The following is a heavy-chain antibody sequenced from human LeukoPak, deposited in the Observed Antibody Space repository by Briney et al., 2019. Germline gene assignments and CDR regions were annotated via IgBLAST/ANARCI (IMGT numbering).Heavy chain of an antibody. CDR1: GFIFSSYG. V-gene: IGHV3-30*02. Sequence: GGSLRLSCAASGFIFSSYGMHWVRQAPGKGLEWVAFIRYDGSNKYYADSVKGRFTISRDNSKNTLYLQMNSLRAEDTAVYYCAKGLGPLVRGVVPRTYYMDVWGRGTTVTVSS. CDR3: AKGLGPLVRGVVPRTYYMDV. J-gene: IGHJ6*03. D-gene: IGHD3-10*01. CDR2: IRYDGSNK.